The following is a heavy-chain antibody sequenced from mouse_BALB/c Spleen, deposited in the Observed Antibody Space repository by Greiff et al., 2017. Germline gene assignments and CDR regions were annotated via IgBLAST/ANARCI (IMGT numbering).Heavy chain of an antibody. Sequence: EVQLVESGGGLVQPGGSRKLSCAASGFTFSSFGMHWVRQAPEKGLEWVAYISSGSSTIYYADTVKGRFTISRDNPKNTLFLQMTSLRSEDTAMYYCVRDYRYAMDYWGQGTSVTVSS. CDR3: VRDYRYAMDY. D-gene: IGHD2-14*01. CDR1: GFTFSSFG. CDR2: ISSGSSTI. J-gene: IGHJ4*01. V-gene: IGHV5-17*02.